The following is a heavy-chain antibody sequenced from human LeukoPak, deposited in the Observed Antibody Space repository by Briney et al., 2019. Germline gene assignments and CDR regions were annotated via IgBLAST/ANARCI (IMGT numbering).Heavy chain of an antibody. CDR3: ARDWYDY. CDR1: GFTFSTYA. CDR2: IGGSGSYT. J-gene: IGHJ4*02. V-gene: IGHV3-23*01. D-gene: IGHD6-13*01. Sequence: GGSLRLSCAASGFTFSTYAMIWIRQAPGKGLEWVSVIGGSGSYTYYADSVKGRFTISRDNSKDTLYLQMNSLRAEDTAVYYCARDWYDYWGQGTLVTVSS.